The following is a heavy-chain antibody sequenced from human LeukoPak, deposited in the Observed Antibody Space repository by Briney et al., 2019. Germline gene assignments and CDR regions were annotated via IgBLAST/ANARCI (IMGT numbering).Heavy chain of an antibody. V-gene: IGHV3-21*01. D-gene: IGHD5-12*01. CDR3: ARAAHSGYDFDY. Sequence: PGGTLRLSCAASGFTFSSYSMNWVRQAPGKGLEWVSYISCSRSYIYYADSVKGRFTISRDNAQNSLYLQMNSLRAEDTAVYYCARAAHSGYDFDYWGQGTLVTVSS. CDR1: GFTFSSYS. CDR2: ISCSRSYI. J-gene: IGHJ4*02.